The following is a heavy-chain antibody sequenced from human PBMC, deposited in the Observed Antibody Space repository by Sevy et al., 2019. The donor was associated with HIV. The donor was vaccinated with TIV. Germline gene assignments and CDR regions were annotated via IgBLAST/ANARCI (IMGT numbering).Heavy chain of an antibody. V-gene: IGHV3-30-3*01. CDR3: ARMLLYYDSSGYGFDY. D-gene: IGHD3-22*01. J-gene: IGHJ4*02. CDR1: GFTFSSYA. Sequence: GGSLRLSCAASGFTFSSYAMHWVGQAPGKGLEWVAVISYDGSNKYYADSVKGRFTISRDNSKNTLYLQMNSLRAEDTAVYYCARMLLYYDSSGYGFDYWGQGTLVTVSS. CDR2: ISYDGSNK.